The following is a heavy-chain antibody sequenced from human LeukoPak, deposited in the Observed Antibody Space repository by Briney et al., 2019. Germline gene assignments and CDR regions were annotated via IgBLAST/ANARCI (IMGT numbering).Heavy chain of an antibody. J-gene: IGHJ4*02. V-gene: IGHV3-23*01. Sequence: GGSLRLSCAASGFAFSSYAMSWVRQAPGKGLEWVSAISGSGGSTYYADSVRGRFTISRDNSKNTLYLQMNSLRTEDTAVYYCAKIGLGDLFDYWGQGTLVTVSS. CDR1: GFAFSSYA. CDR2: ISGSGGST. CDR3: AKIGLGDLFDY. D-gene: IGHD3-10*01.